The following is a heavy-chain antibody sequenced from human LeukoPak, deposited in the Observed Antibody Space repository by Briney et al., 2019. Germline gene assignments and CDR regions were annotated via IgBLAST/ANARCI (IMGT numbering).Heavy chain of an antibody. CDR3: ARGSGIVVVPAASYYYYYGMDV. J-gene: IGHJ6*02. CDR1: GGSISSNY. V-gene: IGHV4-59*12. CDR2: IYFTGST. D-gene: IGHD2-2*01. Sequence: KTSETLSLTCTVSGGSISSNYWNWIRQPPGKGLEWIGFIYFTGSTIYNPSLKSRVTISVDTSKNQFSLKLSSVTAADTAVYYCARGSGIVVVPAASYYYYYGMDVWGQGTTVTVSS.